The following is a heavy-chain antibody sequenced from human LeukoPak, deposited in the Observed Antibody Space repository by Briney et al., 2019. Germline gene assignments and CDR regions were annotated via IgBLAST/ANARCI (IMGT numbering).Heavy chain of an antibody. CDR2: IYSGGST. D-gene: IGHD3-10*01. V-gene: IGHV3-53*01. J-gene: IGHJ5*02. CDR1: GFTVSSNY. CDR3: ARDCLMELLWFGESWGLDP. Sequence: TGGSLRLFCAASGFTVSSNYMSWVRQAPGKGLEWGSVIYSGGSTYYADSVKGRFTISRDNSKNTLYLQMNSLRAEDTAVYYCARDCLMELLWFGESWGLDPWGPGTLVTVSS.